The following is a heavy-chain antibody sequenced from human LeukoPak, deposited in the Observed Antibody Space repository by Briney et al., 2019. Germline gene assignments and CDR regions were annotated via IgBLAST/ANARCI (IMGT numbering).Heavy chain of an antibody. CDR1: GFNFDDHG. D-gene: IGHD2-21*02. CDR3: ARGFSYCGGDCFSVYWSFDL. V-gene: IGHV3-20*04. J-gene: IGHJ2*01. Sequence: PGGSLRLSCEASGFNFDDHGMSWVRQAPGKGLEWVSGINSNGDNTGYGDSVKGRFTISRDNAKNSLHLQMNTLRVEDTAFYFCARGFSYCGGDCFSVYWSFDLWGRGTLVTVSS. CDR2: INSNGDNT.